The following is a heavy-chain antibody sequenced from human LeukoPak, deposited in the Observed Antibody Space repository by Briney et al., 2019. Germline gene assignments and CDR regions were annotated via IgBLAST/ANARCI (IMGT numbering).Heavy chain of an antibody. CDR1: GFIVSSNY. J-gene: IGHJ4*02. Sequence: GGSLRLSCAASGFIVSSNYMSWVRQAPGKGLEWVSVIYSGGSTYYADSVKGRFTISRDNSKNTLYLQMNSLRAEDTAVYYCARTFPGGSGYLRYWGQGTLVTVSS. CDR2: IYSGGST. D-gene: IGHD3-10*01. CDR3: ARTFPGGSGYLRY. V-gene: IGHV3-53*01.